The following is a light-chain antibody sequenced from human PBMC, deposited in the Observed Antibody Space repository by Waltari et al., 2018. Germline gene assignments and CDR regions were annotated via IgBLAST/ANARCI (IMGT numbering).Light chain of an antibody. J-gene: IGKJ3*01. CDR3: MQALQTPFT. CDR1: QSLLHRNGYNY. CDR2: LGS. Sequence: DIVMTQSPLSLPVTPGAPASISCRSSQSLLHRNGYNYLDWYLQKPGQSPQLLIYLGSNRASGVPDRFSGSGSGTDFTLKISRVEAEDVGVYYCMQALQTPFTFGPGTKVDIK. V-gene: IGKV2-28*01.